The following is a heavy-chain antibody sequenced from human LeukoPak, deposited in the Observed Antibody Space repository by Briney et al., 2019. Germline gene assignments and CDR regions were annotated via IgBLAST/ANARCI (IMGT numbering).Heavy chain of an antibody. D-gene: IGHD2-2*01. Sequence: SVKVSCKASGGTFSSYAISWVRQAPGQGLEWMGRIIPILGIANYAQKFQGRVAITADKSTSTAYMELSSLRSEDTAVYYCARCQVVPAAIGMDVWGQGTTVTVSS. V-gene: IGHV1-69*04. J-gene: IGHJ6*02. CDR3: ARCQVVPAAIGMDV. CDR1: GGTFSSYA. CDR2: IIPILGIA.